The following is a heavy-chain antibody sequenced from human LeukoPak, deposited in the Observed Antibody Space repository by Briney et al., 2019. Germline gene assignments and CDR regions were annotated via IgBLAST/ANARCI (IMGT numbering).Heavy chain of an antibody. J-gene: IGHJ5*02. Sequence: PRGSLRLSCAASGFTFNSYAMSWVRQAPGKGLEWVSSISISGGTTYYADSVKGRFTMSRDNSKNTLYLQMNSLRAEDTAKYYCAKGGGANYFDPWGQGTLVTVSS. CDR3: AKGGGANYFDP. D-gene: IGHD4/OR15-4a*01. V-gene: IGHV3-23*01. CDR1: GFTFNSYA. CDR2: ISISGGTT.